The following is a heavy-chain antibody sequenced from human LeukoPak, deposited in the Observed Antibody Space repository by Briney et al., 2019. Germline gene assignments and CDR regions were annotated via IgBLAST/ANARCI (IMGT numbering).Heavy chain of an antibody. Sequence: GGSLRLSCAASGFTFSTYSMSWVRQAPGKGLEWVSYISDSSRKIYYADPVKGRFTISRDNAKNSLYLQMNSLRAEDTAVYYCARGPYGDYIDAFDYWGQGTLVTVSS. D-gene: IGHD4-17*01. J-gene: IGHJ4*02. CDR1: GFTFSTYS. V-gene: IGHV3-48*01. CDR3: ARGPYGDYIDAFDY. CDR2: ISDSSRKI.